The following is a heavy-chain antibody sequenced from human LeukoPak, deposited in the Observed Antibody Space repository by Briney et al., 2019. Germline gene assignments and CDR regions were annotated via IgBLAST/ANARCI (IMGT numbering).Heavy chain of an antibody. V-gene: IGHV3-21*04. J-gene: IGHJ4*02. CDR1: GFTFSSYS. CDR3: AREDVSGYSDY. CDR2: ISSSSSYI. D-gene: IGHD3-22*01. Sequence: GGSLRLSCAASGFTFSSYSMNWVRQAPGKGLEWVSSISSSSSYIYYADSVKGRFTISRDNAKNSLYLQMNSLRAEDTAVYYCAREDVSGYSDYWGQGTLVTVSS.